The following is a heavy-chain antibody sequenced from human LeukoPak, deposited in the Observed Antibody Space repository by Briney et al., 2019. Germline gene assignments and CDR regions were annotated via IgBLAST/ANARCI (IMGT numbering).Heavy chain of an antibody. CDR1: GLTFSNYG. D-gene: IGHD1/OR15-1a*01. Sequence: GGSLRLSCAASGLTFSNYGMHWVRQAPGKGLEWVAVIWYDGSREHYADSVKGRFTISRDNFKNTLYLQMSSLRAEDTAVYYCAKDGTNWYILLYYEQWAQGTVDTVPS. V-gene: IGHV3-33*03. CDR3: AKDGTNWYILLYYEQ. CDR2: IWYDGSRE. J-gene: IGHJ4*02.